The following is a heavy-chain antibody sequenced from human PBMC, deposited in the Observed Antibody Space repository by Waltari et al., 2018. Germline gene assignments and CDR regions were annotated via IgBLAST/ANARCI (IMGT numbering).Heavy chain of an antibody. Sequence: EVQLVESGGGLVKPGGSLSLSCAASGFTFSNAWMSWVRQAPGKGLEWVSGISGDSGSTHYADSVKGRFTIYRDNSKNTLYLQMNSLRAEDTAVYYCAKRIYSGAPLWGQGTLVTVSS. J-gene: IGHJ4*02. CDR3: AKRIYSGAPL. CDR1: GFTFSNAW. CDR2: ISGDSGST. V-gene: IGHV3-23*04. D-gene: IGHD1-26*01.